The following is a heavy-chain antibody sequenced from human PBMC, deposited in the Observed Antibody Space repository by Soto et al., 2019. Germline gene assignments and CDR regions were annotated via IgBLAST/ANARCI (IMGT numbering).Heavy chain of an antibody. CDR2: ISNSGRIT. CDR1: GFIFSDYY. J-gene: IGHJ4*02. CDR3: ARDHGGGGLTLEY. D-gene: IGHD3-16*01. Sequence: GGSLRLSCTASGFIFSDYYMSRIRQAPGKGLEWVSDISNSGRITHHADSVEGRFTISRDNAKDSLYLQMNSLRPEDSAIYYCARDHGGGGLTLEYWGQGTLVTVSS. V-gene: IGHV3-11*01.